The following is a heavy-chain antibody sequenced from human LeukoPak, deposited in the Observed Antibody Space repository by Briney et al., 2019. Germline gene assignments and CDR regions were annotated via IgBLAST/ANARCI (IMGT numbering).Heavy chain of an antibody. Sequence: PGGSLRLSCAASGFAFSSYWMHWVRQTPGKGLVWVSRINSGGSGTSYADSVKGRFTISRDNAKDTLYLQMNSLRVEDMAVYYCASSLGPLTEYWGQGTLVTVSS. D-gene: IGHD7-27*01. CDR2: INSGGSGT. J-gene: IGHJ4*02. V-gene: IGHV3-74*01. CDR3: ASSLGPLTEY. CDR1: GFAFSSYW.